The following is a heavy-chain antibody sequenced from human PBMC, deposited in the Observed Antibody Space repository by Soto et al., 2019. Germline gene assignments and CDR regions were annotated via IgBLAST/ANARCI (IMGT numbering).Heavy chain of an antibody. D-gene: IGHD4-4*01. CDR2: INAGNGNT. V-gene: IGHV1-3*01. CDR1: GYTFTSYA. J-gene: IGHJ4*02. CDR3: ARDQAYSNYYFDY. Sequence: ASVKVSCKASGYTFTSYAMHWVRQAPGQRLEWMGWINAGNGNTKYSQKFQGRVTITRDTSASTAYMELSSLRSEDTAVYYCARDQAYSNYYFDYWGQGTRVTVSX.